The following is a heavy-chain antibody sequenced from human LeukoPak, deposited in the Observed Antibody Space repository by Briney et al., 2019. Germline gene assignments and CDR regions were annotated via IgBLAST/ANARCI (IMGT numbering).Heavy chain of an antibody. CDR2: ITSSSSYT. CDR3: AIDPYNGAYSEGYYYYYMDV. V-gene: IGHV3-21*01. Sequence: GGSLRLSCAAPGITFSNYNMNWVRQAPGKGLEWISSITSSSSYTFYADSVKGRFTISRDNAKNSLYLQMNSLRVEDTAIYYCAIDPYNGAYSEGYYYYYMDVWGKGTTVTVSS. J-gene: IGHJ6*03. CDR1: GITFSNYN. D-gene: IGHD1-1*01.